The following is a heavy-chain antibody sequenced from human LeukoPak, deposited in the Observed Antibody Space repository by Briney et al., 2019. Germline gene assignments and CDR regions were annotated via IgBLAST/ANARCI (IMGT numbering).Heavy chain of an antibody. V-gene: IGHV4-59*08. Sequence: SETLSLTCTVSSGSISSYYWSWIRQPPGKGLEWIGYIYYAGSTNYNPSLKSRVTISVDTSKNQFSLNLSSVTAADTAVYYCARHGPYLGRLGWFDPWGQGTLVTVSS. CDR1: SGSISSYY. CDR3: ARHGPYLGRLGWFDP. D-gene: IGHD1-26*01. J-gene: IGHJ5*02. CDR2: IYYAGST.